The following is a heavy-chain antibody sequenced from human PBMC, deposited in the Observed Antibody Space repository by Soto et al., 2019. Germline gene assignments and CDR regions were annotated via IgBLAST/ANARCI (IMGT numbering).Heavy chain of an antibody. CDR3: AKDRPVDTAMAPYYYYGMDV. V-gene: IGHV3-30*18. CDR2: ISYDGSNK. Sequence: GGSLRLSCAASGFTFSSYGMHWVRQAPGKGLEWVAVISYDGSNKYYADSVKGRFTISRDNSKNTLYLQMNSLRAEDTAVYYCAKDRPVDTAMAPYYYYGMDVSGQGNRVTV. D-gene: IGHD5-18*01. CDR1: GFTFSSYG. J-gene: IGHJ6*02.